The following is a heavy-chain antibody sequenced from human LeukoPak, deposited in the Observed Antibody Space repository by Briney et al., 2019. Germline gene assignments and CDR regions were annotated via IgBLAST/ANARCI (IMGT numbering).Heavy chain of an antibody. CDR1: GFTFSSYE. Sequence: PGGSLRLSCAASGFTFSSYEMNWVRQAPGKGLEWVSDISSCGSTIYYADSVKGRFTISRDISKYTLYLQMNSLRAEDTAVYYCAKRGVVIRVILVGFHKEAYYFDSWGQGALVTVSS. V-gene: IGHV3-48*03. D-gene: IGHD3-10*01. CDR3: AKRGVVIRVILVGFHKEAYYFDS. J-gene: IGHJ4*02. CDR2: ISSCGSTI.